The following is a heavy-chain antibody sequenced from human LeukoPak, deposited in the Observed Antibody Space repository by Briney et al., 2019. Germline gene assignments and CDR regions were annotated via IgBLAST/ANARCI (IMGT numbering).Heavy chain of an antibody. CDR1: GFTFSSYS. CDR3: ARDRFREMATIDYYYYMDV. Sequence: KTGGSLRLSCAASGFTFSSYSMNWVRQAPGKGLEWVSSISSSSSYIYYADSVKGRFTISRDNAKNSLYLQMNSLRAEDTAVYYCARDRFREMATIDYYYYMDVWGKGTTVTVSS. J-gene: IGHJ6*03. D-gene: IGHD5-24*01. CDR2: ISSSSSYI. V-gene: IGHV3-21*01.